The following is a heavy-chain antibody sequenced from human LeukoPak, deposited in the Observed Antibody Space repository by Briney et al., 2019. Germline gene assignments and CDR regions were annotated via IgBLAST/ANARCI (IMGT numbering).Heavy chain of an antibody. CDR3: ARRSLSGKDFDY. Sequence: GESLKISCKASGFSFTSYWIAWVRQMPGKGLEWMGIIYPGDSDTRYSPSFQGQVTISADKSITTAYLQWSSLTASDTAMYYCARRSLSGKDFDYWGQGTLVTVSS. J-gene: IGHJ4*02. CDR1: GFSFTSYW. D-gene: IGHD3-9*01. CDR2: IYPGDSDT. V-gene: IGHV5-51*01.